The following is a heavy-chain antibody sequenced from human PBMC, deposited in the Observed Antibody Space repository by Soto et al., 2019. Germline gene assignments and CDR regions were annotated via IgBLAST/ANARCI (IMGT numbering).Heavy chain of an antibody. CDR2: FDPSDSYT. V-gene: IGHV5-10-1*01. J-gene: IGHJ3*02. D-gene: IGHD3-22*01. CDR1: GYSFTSYW. Sequence: GESLKISCKASGYSFTSYWINWVRQMPGKGLEWMGKFDPSDSYTNYGPPFQGHVTISADKSITTAYLQWSSLEASDTAMYYCATTLIFPNYYDSSGYLDALDIWGQGTMVTVSS. CDR3: ATTLIFPNYYDSSGYLDALDI.